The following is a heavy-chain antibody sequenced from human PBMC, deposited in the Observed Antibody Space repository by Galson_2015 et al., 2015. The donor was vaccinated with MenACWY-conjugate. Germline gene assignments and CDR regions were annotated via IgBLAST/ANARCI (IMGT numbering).Heavy chain of an antibody. Sequence: SVKVSCKASGYTFTGYYMHWVRQAPGQGLEWMGWINPNSGGTNYAQKFQGWVTTTRDTSISTAYMELSRLRSDDTAVYYWARSLGYSSPQYYYYGMDVWGQGTTVTVSS. D-gene: IGHD6-19*01. CDR3: ARSLGYSSPQYYYYGMDV. CDR2: INPNSGGT. J-gene: IGHJ6*02. CDR1: GYTFTGYY. V-gene: IGHV1-2*04.